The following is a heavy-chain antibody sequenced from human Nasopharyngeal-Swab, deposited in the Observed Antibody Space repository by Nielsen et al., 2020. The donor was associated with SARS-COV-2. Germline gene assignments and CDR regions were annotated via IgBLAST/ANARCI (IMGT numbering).Heavy chain of an antibody. CDR3: AHRKVLVGSYSY. J-gene: IGHJ4*02. CDR1: GFSLSTSGMC. V-gene: IGHV2-70*12. CDR2: IDWDDDK. Sequence: SGPTLVKPTQTLTLTCTFSGFSLSTSGMCVSWIRQPPGKALEWLARIDWDDDKYYGTSLKTRLTISKDTSKNQVVLTMTNMDPVDTATYYCAHRKVLVGSYSYWGQGTLVTVSS. D-gene: IGHD2-15*01.